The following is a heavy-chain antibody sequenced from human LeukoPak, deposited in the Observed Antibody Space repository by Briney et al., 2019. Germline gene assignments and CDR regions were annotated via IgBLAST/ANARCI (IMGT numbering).Heavy chain of an antibody. CDR1: GYTLTELS. CDR2: FDPEDGET. V-gene: IGHV1-24*01. J-gene: IGHJ4*02. CDR3: ATSHPTYYDFWSGYKFSDY. D-gene: IGHD3-3*01. Sequence: ASVKVSCTVSGYTLTELSMHWVRQAPGKGLEWMGGFDPEDGETIYAQKFQGRVTMTEDTSTDTAYMELSSLRSEDTAVYYCATSHPTYYDFWSGYKFSDYWGQGTLVTVSS.